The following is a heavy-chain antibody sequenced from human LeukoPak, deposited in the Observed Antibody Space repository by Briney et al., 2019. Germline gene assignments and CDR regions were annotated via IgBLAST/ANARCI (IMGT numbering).Heavy chain of an antibody. Sequence: GGSLRLSCAASGFSFNYYSMSWVRQAPGEGLEWVSSISSSSDYIYYGDSVKGRFTISRDNAKNTLYLQMNSLRAEDTAVYYCANSFERGYCSGGSCYYWGQGTLVTVSS. CDR1: GFSFNYYS. CDR2: ISSSSDYI. J-gene: IGHJ4*02. CDR3: ANSFERGYCSGGSCYY. D-gene: IGHD2-15*01. V-gene: IGHV3-21*04.